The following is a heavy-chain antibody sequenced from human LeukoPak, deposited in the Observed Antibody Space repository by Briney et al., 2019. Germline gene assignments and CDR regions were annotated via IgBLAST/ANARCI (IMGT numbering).Heavy chain of an antibody. J-gene: IGHJ4*02. D-gene: IGHD5-18*01. V-gene: IGHV3-21*01. CDR2: ISSSSSYI. CDR1: GFTFSSYS. CDR3: ARVEQLIAPVDY. Sequence: GGSLRLSCAASGFTFSSYSMNWVRQAPGKGLEWVSSISSSSSYIYYADSVKGRFTISRDNAKNSLYLQMNSLRAEDTAVYYCARVEQLIAPVDYWGQGTLVTVSS.